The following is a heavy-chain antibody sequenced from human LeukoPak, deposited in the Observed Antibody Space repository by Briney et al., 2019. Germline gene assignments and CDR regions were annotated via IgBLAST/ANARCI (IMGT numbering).Heavy chain of an antibody. D-gene: IGHD5-12*01. J-gene: IGHJ4*02. CDR2: ISDSGDYT. CDR1: GFTFSNYA. CDR3: AKRFGGTYGYSGYEDY. V-gene: IGHV3-23*01. Sequence: GGSLRLSCAASGFTFSNYAMSWVRQAPGKGLEWVSAISDSGDYTHYADSVKGRFTVSRDNYRNTLYLQMNSLRAEDTALYYCAKRFGGTYGYSGYEDYWGQGTLVTVSS.